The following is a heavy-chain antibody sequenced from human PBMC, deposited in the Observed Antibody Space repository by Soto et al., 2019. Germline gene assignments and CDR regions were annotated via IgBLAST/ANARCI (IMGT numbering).Heavy chain of an antibody. J-gene: IGHJ6*02. CDR2: ISSSSSTI. D-gene: IGHD2-15*01. V-gene: IGHV3-48*02. Sequence: EVQLVESGGGLVQPGGSLRLSCAASGFTFSSYSMNWVRQAPGKGLEWVSYISSSSSTIYYADSVKGRFTISRDNAKNSLYLQMNSLRDEDTAVYYCARDGGGPTPGYYYGMDVWGQGTTVTVSS. CDR3: ARDGGGPTPGYYYGMDV. CDR1: GFTFSSYS.